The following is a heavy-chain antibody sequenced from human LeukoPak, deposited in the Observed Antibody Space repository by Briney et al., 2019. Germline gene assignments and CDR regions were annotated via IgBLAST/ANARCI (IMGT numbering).Heavy chain of an antibody. CDR2: IDSRDNT. J-gene: IGHJ5*02. D-gene: IGHD3-3*02. V-gene: IGHV3-53*04. CDR1: GFTVRNNH. Sequence: GGSLRLTCAASGFTVRNNHMSWVRQAPGKGLEWVSVIDSRDNTYHADSVKGRFTISRHTSKNTLYLQMNSLRAEDTAVYYCARESNPFRGAFDPWGPGTLVTVSS. CDR3: ARESNPFRGAFDP.